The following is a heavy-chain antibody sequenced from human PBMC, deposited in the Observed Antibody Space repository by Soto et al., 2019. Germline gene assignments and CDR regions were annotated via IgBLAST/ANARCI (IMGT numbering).Heavy chain of an antibody. D-gene: IGHD1-26*01. CDR2: IIPIFGTA. CDR3: ARDNGIVGATPFRAFDI. V-gene: IGHV1-69*13. J-gene: IGHJ3*02. CDR1: GGTFSSYA. Sequence: ASVKVSCKASGGTFSSYAISWVRQVPGQGLEWMGGIIPIFGTANYAQKFQGRVTITADESTSTAYMELSSLRSEDTAVYYCARDNGIVGATPFRAFDIWGQGTMVTVSS.